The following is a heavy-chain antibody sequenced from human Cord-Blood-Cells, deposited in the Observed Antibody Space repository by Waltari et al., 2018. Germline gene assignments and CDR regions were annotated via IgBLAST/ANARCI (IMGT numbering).Heavy chain of an antibody. J-gene: IGHJ4*02. CDR2: INPNSGGT. CDR1: GYTFTGYY. Sequence: QVQLVQSGAEVKKPGASVQVSCKASGYTFTGYYMHWVRQAPGQGLEWMGWINPNSGGTNYAQKFQGRVTMTRDTSISTAYMELSRLRSDDTAVYYCARGPLGYCSSTSCYYFDYWGQGTLVTVSS. V-gene: IGHV1-2*02. D-gene: IGHD2-2*01. CDR3: ARGPLGYCSSTSCYYFDY.